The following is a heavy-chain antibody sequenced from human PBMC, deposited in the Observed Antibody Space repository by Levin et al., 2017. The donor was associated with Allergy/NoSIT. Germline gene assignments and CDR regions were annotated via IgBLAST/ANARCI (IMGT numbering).Heavy chain of an antibody. CDR1: GFTFSDYA. Sequence: ASVKVSCAASGFTFSDYAMTWVRQAPGKGLEWVSVITGGGSNTYYGDSVKGRFTVSRDNSKNTLYLELNSLRAEDTAVYYCAKKQGGTSGFSFDVWGQGTMVTVSS. D-gene: IGHD2-15*01. J-gene: IGHJ3*01. V-gene: IGHV3-23*01. CDR2: ITGGGSNT. CDR3: AKKQGGTSGFSFDV.